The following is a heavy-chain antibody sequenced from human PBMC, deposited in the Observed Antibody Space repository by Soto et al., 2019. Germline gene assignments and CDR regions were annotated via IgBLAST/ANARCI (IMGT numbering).Heavy chain of an antibody. CDR1: GFTFSSYA. CDR3: AKDLTMVRGVQSDAFDI. CDR2: ISGGGGST. J-gene: IGHJ3*02. Sequence: GGSLRLSCAASGFTFSSYAMSWVRQAPGKGLEWVSAISGGGGSTYYADSVKGRFTISRDNSKNRLYLQMNSLRAEDTAVYYCAKDLTMVRGVQSDAFDIWGQGTMVTVSS. D-gene: IGHD3-10*01. V-gene: IGHV3-23*01.